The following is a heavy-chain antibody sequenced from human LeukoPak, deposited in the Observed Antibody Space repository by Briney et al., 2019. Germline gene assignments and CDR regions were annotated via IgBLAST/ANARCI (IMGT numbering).Heavy chain of an antibody. CDR2: TRYDGSNK. Sequence: GGSLRLSCAASGFTFSNYGLHWVRQAPGKGLKWAAFTRYDGSNKRYAESVKGRFTISRDNSKNTLYLQMNSLRAEDTAVYYCAKDRFHMITVTSCFDYWGQGTLVTVSS. V-gene: IGHV3-30*02. D-gene: IGHD4-17*01. CDR3: AKDRFHMITVTSCFDY. CDR1: GFTFSNYG. J-gene: IGHJ4*02.